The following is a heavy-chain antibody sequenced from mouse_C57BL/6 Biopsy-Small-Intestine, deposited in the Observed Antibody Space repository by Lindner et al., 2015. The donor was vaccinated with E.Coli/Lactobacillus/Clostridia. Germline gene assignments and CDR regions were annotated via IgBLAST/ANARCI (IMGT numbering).Heavy chain of an antibody. CDR2: ISAYNRNT. CDR3: ARGQSVLRETMPLDN. CDR1: GYSFTSYG. V-gene: IGHV1-59*01. J-gene: IGHJ4*01. Sequence: SVKVSCKASGYSFTSYGISWVRQAPGQGLEWMGWISAYNRNTKYAQKIQGRVTMTIDTSATTVYMELRSLTSDDTAIYYCARGQSVLRETMPLDNWGQGTLVTVSS. D-gene: IGHD6-2*01.